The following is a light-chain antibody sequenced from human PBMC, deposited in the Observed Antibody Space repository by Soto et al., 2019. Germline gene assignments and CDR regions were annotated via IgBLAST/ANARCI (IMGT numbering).Light chain of an antibody. CDR1: SSDVGSYNL. V-gene: IGLV2-23*01. J-gene: IGLJ1*01. CDR3: CSYAGSNYV. Sequence: QSALTQAASVSGSPGQSITISCTGTSSDVGSYNLVSWYQQHPGKAPKLMIYEGSKRPSGVSNRFSGSKSGNTASLTISGLQAEDEADYYCCSYAGSNYVFGTGTKVTVL. CDR2: EGS.